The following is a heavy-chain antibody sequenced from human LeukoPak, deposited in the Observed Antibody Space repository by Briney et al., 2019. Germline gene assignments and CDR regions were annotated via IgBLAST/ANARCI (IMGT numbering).Heavy chain of an antibody. V-gene: IGHV3-30*01. D-gene: IGHD3-16*01. J-gene: IGHJ4*02. CDR2: TAYEGGEK. CDR3: AREGDRHLTFDY. CDR1: GSTFSGHL. Sequence: GGSLRLSCAASGSTFSGHLLHWVRQAPGKGLEWVAGTAYEGGEKYYADSVSGRFTISRDNSDNTVYLQMNGLRLEDTAVYFCAREGDRHLTFDYWGRGTLVTVSS.